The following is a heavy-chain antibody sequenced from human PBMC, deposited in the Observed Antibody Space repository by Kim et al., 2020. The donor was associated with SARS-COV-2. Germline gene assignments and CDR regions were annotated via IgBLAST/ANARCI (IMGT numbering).Heavy chain of an antibody. V-gene: IGHV4-59*08. CDR3: ARHGDDFGSGWFDP. J-gene: IGHJ5*02. Sequence: SETLSLTCTVSGGSISPYHWTWIRQPPGKGLEWIGYVSYSGSTNYNPSLKSRVTISIDTSRNQFSLKLSSVTAADTAVYYCARHGDDFGSGWFDPCGQGTLVTVSS. D-gene: IGHD3-10*01. CDR2: VSYSGST. CDR1: GGSISPYH.